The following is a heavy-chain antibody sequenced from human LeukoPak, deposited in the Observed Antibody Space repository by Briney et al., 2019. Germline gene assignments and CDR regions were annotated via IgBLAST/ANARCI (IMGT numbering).Heavy chain of an antibody. CDR2: IYHSGST. D-gene: IGHD2-15*01. V-gene: IGHV4-39*07. J-gene: IGHJ4*02. CDR3: ARDQLGFYCSGGSCYGQVN. Sequence: PSKTLSLTCTVSGGSVSSSSYYWGWIRQPPGKGLEWIGSIYHSGSTYYNPSLKSRVTISVDTSKNQFSLKLSSVTAADTAVYYCARDQLGFYCSGGSCYGQVNWGQGTLVTVSS. CDR1: GGSVSSSSYY.